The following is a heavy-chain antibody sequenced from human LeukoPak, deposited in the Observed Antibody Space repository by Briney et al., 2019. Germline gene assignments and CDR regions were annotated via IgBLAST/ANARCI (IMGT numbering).Heavy chain of an antibody. CDR1: GFTLSSYW. CDR3: ARDSQQWFSPAFDP. Sequence: PGGCLRLSCAASGFTLSSYWMHWVRQAPGKGLEWVSSISSSSSYIYYADSVKGRFTISRDNAKNSLYLQMNSLRAEDTAVYYCARDSQQWFSPAFDPWGQGTLVTVSS. D-gene: IGHD6-19*01. J-gene: IGHJ5*02. V-gene: IGHV3-21*01. CDR2: ISSSSSYI.